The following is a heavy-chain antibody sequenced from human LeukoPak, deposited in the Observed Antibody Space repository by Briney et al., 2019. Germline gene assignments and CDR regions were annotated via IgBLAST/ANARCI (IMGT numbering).Heavy chain of an antibody. CDR2: IFSTGST. V-gene: IGHV4-61*02. CDR3: ASHSGSYYNPKGYFDY. CDR1: GDSISSGAYY. J-gene: IGHJ4*02. D-gene: IGHD1-26*01. Sequence: SETLSLTCTVSGDSISSGAYYWSWIRQPAGEGLEWIGRIFSTGSTTYNPSLKSRVTISVDTSKNQFSLKLSSVTAADTAVYYCASHSGSYYNPKGYFDYWGQGTLVTVSS.